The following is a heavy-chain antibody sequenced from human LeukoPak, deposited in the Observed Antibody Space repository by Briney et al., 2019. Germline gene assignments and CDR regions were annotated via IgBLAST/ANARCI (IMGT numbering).Heavy chain of an antibody. CDR2: IYLDDSDT. D-gene: IGHD6-19*01. CDR3: ARRGIELATPFDS. J-gene: IGHJ4*02. Sequence: GESLKISRKGFGFSFTNNWIGWVRQVPGQGLEWMGIIYLDDSDTRYSPSFRGQVTISADKSISTAYLQWSSLKASDTAMYYCARRGIELATPFDSWGQGTLVTVSS. CDR1: GFSFTNNW. V-gene: IGHV5-51*01.